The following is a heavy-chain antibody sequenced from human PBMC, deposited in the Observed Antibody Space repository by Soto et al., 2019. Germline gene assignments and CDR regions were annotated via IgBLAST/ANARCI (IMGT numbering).Heavy chain of an antibody. CDR1: GYTFTSYD. CDR3: ARGACSGGSCPWSDYYYYMDV. Sequence: ASVKVSCKASGYTFTSYDITWVRQATGQGLEWMGWMNPNSGNTGYAQKFQGRVTMTRNTSISTAYMELSSLRSEDTAVYYCARGACSGGSCPWSDYYYYMDVWGKGTTVTVSS. V-gene: IGHV1-8*01. CDR2: MNPNSGNT. J-gene: IGHJ6*03. D-gene: IGHD2-15*01.